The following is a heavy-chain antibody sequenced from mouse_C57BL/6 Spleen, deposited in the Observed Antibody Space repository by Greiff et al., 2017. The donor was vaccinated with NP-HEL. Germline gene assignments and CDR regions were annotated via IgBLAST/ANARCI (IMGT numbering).Heavy chain of an antibody. V-gene: IGHV5-6*01. Sequence: EVKVVESGGDLVKPGGSLKLSCAASGFTFSSYGMSWVRQTPDKRLEWVATISSGGSYTYYPDSVKGRFTISRDNAKNTLYLQMSSLKSEDTAMYYCARLGRNRYFDVWGTGTTVTVSS. CDR2: ISSGGSYT. J-gene: IGHJ1*03. CDR1: GFTFSSYG. D-gene: IGHD4-1*01. CDR3: ARLGRNRYFDV.